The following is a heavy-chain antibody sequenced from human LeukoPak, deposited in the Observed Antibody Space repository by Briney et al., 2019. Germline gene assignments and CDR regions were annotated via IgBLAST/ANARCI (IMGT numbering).Heavy chain of an antibody. CDR2: ISYDGNNK. D-gene: IGHD3-10*01. J-gene: IGHJ6*03. Sequence: GGSLRLSCAASGFTFSSYGMHWVGQAPGKGLEREAVISYDGNNKYYADSLQGRFTISRDSSKNKVYLQMNSLRAEDTAVYYFARGPGCITTPCTYYMDVWGRGTTVTISS. CDR1: GFTFSSYG. V-gene: IGHV3-33*05. CDR3: ARGPGCITTPCTYYMDV.